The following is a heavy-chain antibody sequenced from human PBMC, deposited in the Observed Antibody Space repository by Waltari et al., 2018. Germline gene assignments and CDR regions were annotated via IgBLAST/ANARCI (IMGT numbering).Heavy chain of an antibody. CDR3: ARSYCSGGSCYSFYNWFDP. J-gene: IGHJ5*02. CDR1: GYSISSGYY. D-gene: IGHD2-15*01. V-gene: IGHV4-38-2*01. Sequence: QVQLQESGPGLVKPSETLSLTCAVSGYSISSGYYWGWLRQPPGKGLEWIGSIYHSGSTYYNPSLKSRVTISVDTSKNQFSLKLSSVTAADTAVYYCARSYCSGGSCYSFYNWFDPWGQGTLVTVSS. CDR2: IYHSGST.